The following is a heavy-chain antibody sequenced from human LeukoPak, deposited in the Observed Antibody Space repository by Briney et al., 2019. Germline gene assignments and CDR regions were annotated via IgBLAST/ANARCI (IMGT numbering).Heavy chain of an antibody. D-gene: IGHD3-3*01. J-gene: IGHJ4*02. CDR1: GGSISSYY. Sequence: SETLSLTCTVSGGSISSYYWSWIRQPPGKGLEWIGYIYYSGSTNYNPSLKSRVTISVDTSKNQFSLKLSSVTAADTAVYYCARTHYDFWSGYYGPFDYWGQGTLVTVSS. V-gene: IGHV4-59*01. CDR2: IYYSGST. CDR3: ARTHYDFWSGYYGPFDY.